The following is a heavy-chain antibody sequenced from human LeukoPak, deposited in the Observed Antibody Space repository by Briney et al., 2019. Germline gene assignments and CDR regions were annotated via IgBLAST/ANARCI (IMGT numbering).Heavy chain of an antibody. D-gene: IGHD3-10*01. CDR1: GGTFSSYA. Sequence: VASVKVSCKASGGTFSSYAISWVRQAPGQGLEWMGRIIPILGIANYAQKFQGRVTITADKSTSTAYMELSSLRSEDTAVYYCASLHDYGSGAHYLDYWGQGTLVTVSS. CDR2: IIPILGIA. CDR3: ASLHDYGSGAHYLDY. V-gene: IGHV1-69*04. J-gene: IGHJ4*02.